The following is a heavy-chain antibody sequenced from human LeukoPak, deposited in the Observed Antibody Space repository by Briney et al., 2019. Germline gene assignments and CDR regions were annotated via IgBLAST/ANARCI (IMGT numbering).Heavy chain of an antibody. D-gene: IGHD3-10*01. CDR3: ARPGRGSGSYYDFVASDI. CDR1: GYTFTSYY. J-gene: IGHJ3*02. Sequence: ASVKVSCKASGYTFTSYYMHWVRQAPGQGLEWMGIINPSGGSTSYAQKFQGRVTMTRDTSTSTVCMELSSLRSEDTAVYYCARPGRGSGSYYDFVASDIWGQGTMVTVSS. CDR2: INPSGGST. V-gene: IGHV1-46*01.